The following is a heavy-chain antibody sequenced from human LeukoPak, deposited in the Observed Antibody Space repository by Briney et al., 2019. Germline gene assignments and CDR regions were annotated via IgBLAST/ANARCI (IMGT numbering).Heavy chain of an antibody. J-gene: IGHJ6*03. CDR2: IWYDGSNK. D-gene: IGHD6-13*01. V-gene: IGHV3-33*06. CDR1: GFTFSSYG. Sequence: GGSLRLSCAASGFTFSSYGMHWVRQAPGKGLEWVAVIWYDGSNKYYADSVKGRFTISRDNSKNTLYLQMNSLRAEDTAVYYCAKSTIGQQLVRYYYYYMDVWGKGPRSPSP. CDR3: AKSTIGQQLVRYYYYYMDV.